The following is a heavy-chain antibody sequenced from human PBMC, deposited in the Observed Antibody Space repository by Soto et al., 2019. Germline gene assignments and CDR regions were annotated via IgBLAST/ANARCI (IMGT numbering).Heavy chain of an antibody. CDR3: ARDLPAVRGSGSYSLDY. CDR2: IIPIFGTA. V-gene: IGHV1-69*13. J-gene: IGHJ4*02. D-gene: IGHD3-10*01. Sequence: SVKVSCKASGRTFSSYAISWVRQAAGQGREWMGGIIPIFGTANYAQKFQGRVTITADESTSTAYMELSSLRSEDTAVYYCARDLPAVRGSGSYSLDYWGQRTQVT. CDR1: GRTFSSYA.